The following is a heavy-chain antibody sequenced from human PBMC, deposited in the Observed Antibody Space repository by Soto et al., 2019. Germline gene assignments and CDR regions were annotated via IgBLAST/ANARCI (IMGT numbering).Heavy chain of an antibody. CDR1: GGSISSSNW. D-gene: IGHD3-10*01. CDR3: ARAQNYYGSGSLQNWFDP. Sequence: SETLSLTCAVSGGSISSSNWWSWVRQPPGKGLEWIGEIYHSGSTNYNPSLKSRVTISVDKSKNQFSLKLSSVTAADTAVYYCARAQNYYGSGSLQNWFDPWGQGTLVTVS. J-gene: IGHJ5*02. V-gene: IGHV4-4*02. CDR2: IYHSGST.